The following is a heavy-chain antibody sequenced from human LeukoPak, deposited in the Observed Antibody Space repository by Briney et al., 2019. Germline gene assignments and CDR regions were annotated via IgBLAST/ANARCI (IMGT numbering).Heavy chain of an antibody. V-gene: IGHV1-2*02. D-gene: IGHD1-26*01. CDR1: GYTFTGYY. CDR3: ARDWTSGSYYSDY. J-gene: IGHJ4*02. CDR2: ISPNSGGT. Sequence: GSVKVSCKASGYTFTGYYMHWVRQAPGQGLEWMGWISPNSGGTNYAQKFQGRVTMTRDTSISTAYMELSRLRSDDTAVYYCARDWTSGSYYSDYWGQGTLVTVSS.